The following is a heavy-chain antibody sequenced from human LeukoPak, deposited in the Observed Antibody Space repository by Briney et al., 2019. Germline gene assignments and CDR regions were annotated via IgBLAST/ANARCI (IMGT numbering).Heavy chain of an antibody. Sequence: ASVKVPCKASGGTFSSYAISWVRQAPGQGLEWMGRIIPILGIANYAQKFQGRVTITADKSTSTAYMELSSLRSEDTAVYYCARDLFRPATNYYDSSGYYHNNWFDPWGQGTLVTVSS. CDR2: IIPILGIA. CDR1: GGTFSSYA. J-gene: IGHJ5*02. D-gene: IGHD3-22*01. V-gene: IGHV1-69*04. CDR3: ARDLFRPATNYYDSSGYYHNNWFDP.